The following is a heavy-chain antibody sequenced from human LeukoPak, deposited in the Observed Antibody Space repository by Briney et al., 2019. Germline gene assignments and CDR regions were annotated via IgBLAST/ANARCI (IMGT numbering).Heavy chain of an antibody. Sequence: GGSLRLSCAASGFTFSSYWMIWVRQAPGKGLEWVANIKQDGSEKYYVDSVKGRFTISRDNAKNSLYLQMHSLRAEDTAVYSCARGPPSIYGGVNWYFDLWGRGTLVTVSS. D-gene: IGHD4-23*01. CDR2: IKQDGSEK. CDR1: GFTFSSYW. CDR3: ARGPPSIYGGVNWYFDL. V-gene: IGHV3-7*04. J-gene: IGHJ2*01.